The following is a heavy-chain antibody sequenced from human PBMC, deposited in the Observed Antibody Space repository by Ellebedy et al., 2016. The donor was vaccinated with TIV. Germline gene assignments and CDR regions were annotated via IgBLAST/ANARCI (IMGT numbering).Heavy chain of an antibody. Sequence: AASVKVSCKASGYTFTSYAMHWVRQAPGQRLEWMGWINASNGNTKYSQKFQGRVTITADKSTSTAYMELSSLRSEDTAVYYCAREGGGTGTHSGGRGYEAFDIWGQGTMVTVSS. J-gene: IGHJ3*02. D-gene: IGHD1-1*01. V-gene: IGHV1-3*01. CDR2: INASNGNT. CDR1: GYTFTSYA. CDR3: AREGGGTGTHSGGRGYEAFDI.